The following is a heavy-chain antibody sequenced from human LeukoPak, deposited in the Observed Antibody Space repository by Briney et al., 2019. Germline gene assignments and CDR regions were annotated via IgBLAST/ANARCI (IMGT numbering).Heavy chain of an antibody. CDR2: IWYDGSNK. CDR1: GFTFSSYG. J-gene: IGHJ4*02. CDR3: ARDRYSSSWTRGYFDY. V-gene: IGHV3-33*01. D-gene: IGHD6-13*01. Sequence: PGRSLRLSCAASGFTFSSYGMHWVRQAPGKGLEWVAVIWYDGSNKYYADSVKGRFTISRDNSKNTLYLQMNSLRAEDTAVYYCARDRYSSSWTRGYFDYWGQGTLVTVSS.